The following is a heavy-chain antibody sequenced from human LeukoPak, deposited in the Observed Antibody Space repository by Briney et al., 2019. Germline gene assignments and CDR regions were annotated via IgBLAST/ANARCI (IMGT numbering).Heavy chain of an antibody. CDR1: GDFIRSGHYY. J-gene: IGHJ4*02. CDR3: ARDLWSTAAGIFDF. D-gene: IGHD6-25*01. Sequence: PSETLSLTCTVSGDFIRSGHYYWGWIRQSPGKGLEWMGSSYSTGNTHYNPSLESRLTISVDTSKNPLSLKLSSVTAADTAVYFCARDLWSTAAGIFDFWGQGALVTVSS. CDR2: SYSTGNT. V-gene: IGHV4-39*07.